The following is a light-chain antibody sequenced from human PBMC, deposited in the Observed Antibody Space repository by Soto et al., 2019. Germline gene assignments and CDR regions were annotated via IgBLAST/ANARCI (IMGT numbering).Light chain of an antibody. CDR2: DAS. V-gene: IGKV1-5*01. CDR3: QQYNSYPWT. J-gene: IGKJ1*01. Sequence: DTQMTQSPSTLSASVGDRVTLTCRASQSISGWLAWYQQKPGKAPKLLIYDASSLESGVPSRFSGSGSGTEFTLTISSLQPDDFATYYCQQYNSYPWTFGQGTKVDIK. CDR1: QSISGW.